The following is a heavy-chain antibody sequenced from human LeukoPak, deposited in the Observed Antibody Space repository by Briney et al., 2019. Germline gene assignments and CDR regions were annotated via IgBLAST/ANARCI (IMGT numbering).Heavy chain of an antibody. CDR3: GRHSYGDIY. J-gene: IGHJ4*02. CDR1: GGTFSSYA. CDR2: IIPYSGDT. Sequence: GASVKVSCKASGGTFSSYAISWVRQAPGQGLEWMGRIIPYSGDTDYAPNFQGRVTMTRDTSIKTAYMELSRLRSDDTAVYYCGRHSYGDIYWGQGTLVTVPS. V-gene: IGHV1-2*06. D-gene: IGHD4-17*01.